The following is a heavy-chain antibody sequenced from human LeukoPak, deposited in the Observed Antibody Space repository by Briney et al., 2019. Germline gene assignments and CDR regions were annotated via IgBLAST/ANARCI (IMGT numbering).Heavy chain of an antibody. CDR2: IYYSGST. CDR3: AREEVGGNWFDP. J-gene: IGHJ5*02. V-gene: IGHV4-39*07. CDR1: GFTFSSYS. Sequence: GSLRLSCAASGFTFSSYSMNWVRQAPGKGLEWIGSIYYSGSTYYNPSLKSRVTISVDTSKNQFSLKLSSVTAADTAVYYCAREEVGGNWFDPWGQGTLVTVSS. D-gene: IGHD1-26*01.